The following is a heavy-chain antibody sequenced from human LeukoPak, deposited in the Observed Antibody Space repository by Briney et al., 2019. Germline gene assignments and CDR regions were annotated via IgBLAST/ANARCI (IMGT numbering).Heavy chain of an antibody. Sequence: GGSLRLSCVASGFTFSSYSMNWVRQAPGKGLEWVSYISSSSSTIYYADSVKGRFTISRDNAKNSLYLQMNSLRAEDTAVYYCAREGYDSSGYRYYFDYWGQGTLVTVSS. J-gene: IGHJ4*02. D-gene: IGHD3-22*01. CDR2: ISSSSSTI. CDR3: AREGYDSSGYRYYFDY. V-gene: IGHV3-48*01. CDR1: GFTFSSYS.